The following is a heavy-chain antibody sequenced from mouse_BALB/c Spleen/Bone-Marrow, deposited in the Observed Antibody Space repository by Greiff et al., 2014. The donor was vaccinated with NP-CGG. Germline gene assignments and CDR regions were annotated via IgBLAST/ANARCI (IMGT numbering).Heavy chain of an antibody. D-gene: IGHD2-1*01. V-gene: IGHV1-62-2*01. CDR2: FYPGSGSI. CDR1: GYTFTEYI. CDR3: ARQGSNGNYLYSNV. J-gene: IGHJ1*01. Sequence: VQLQQSGAGLVKPGASVKLSCKASGYTFTEYIIHWVKQRSGQGLEWIGWFYPGSGSIKYNEKFKDKATLTADKSSSTVYMELSNLTSEDSAVYFGARQGSNGNYLYSNVWGAGTTVPVSS.